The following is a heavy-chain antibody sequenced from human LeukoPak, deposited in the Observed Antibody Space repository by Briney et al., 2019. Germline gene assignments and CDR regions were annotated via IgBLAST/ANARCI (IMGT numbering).Heavy chain of an antibody. V-gene: IGHV3-23*01. D-gene: IGHD3-22*01. CDR3: ARGDSRGYYYTSGFDP. CDR2: ISGSGGST. CDR1: GFTFSSYA. J-gene: IGHJ5*02. Sequence: PGGSLRLSCAASGFTFSSYAMSWVRQAPGKGLEWVSAISGSGGSTCYADSVKGRFTISRDNSKNTLHLQMNSLRAEDTAVYYCARGDSRGYYYTSGFDPWGQGTLVTVSS.